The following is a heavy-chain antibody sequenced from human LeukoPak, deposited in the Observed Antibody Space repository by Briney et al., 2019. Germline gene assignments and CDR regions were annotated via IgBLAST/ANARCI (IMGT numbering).Heavy chain of an antibody. CDR2: IRSKAYGGTT. J-gene: IGHJ4*02. CDR3: TRDDTAMAIYYFDY. CDR1: GFTFGDYA. D-gene: IGHD5-18*01. Sequence: PGRSLRLSCTASGFTFGDYAMSWVRQAPGKGLEWVGFIRSKAYGGTTEYAASVKGRFTISRDDSKSIAYLQMNSLKTEDTAVYYCTRDDTAMAIYYFDYLGQGTLVTVSS. V-gene: IGHV3-49*04.